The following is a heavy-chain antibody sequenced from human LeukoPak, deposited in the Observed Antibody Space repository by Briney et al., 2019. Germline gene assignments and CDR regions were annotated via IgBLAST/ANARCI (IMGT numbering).Heavy chain of an antibody. Sequence: SVKVSCKASGGTFSSYAISWVRQAPGQGLEWMGGIIPIFGTANYAQKFQGRVTITADESTSTAYMELSSLRSEDTAVYYCARDGGNSRGYSYGYDYWGQGTLVTVSS. CDR3: ARDGGNSRGYSYGYDY. J-gene: IGHJ4*02. D-gene: IGHD5-18*01. CDR2: IIPIFGTA. CDR1: GGTFSSYA. V-gene: IGHV1-69*13.